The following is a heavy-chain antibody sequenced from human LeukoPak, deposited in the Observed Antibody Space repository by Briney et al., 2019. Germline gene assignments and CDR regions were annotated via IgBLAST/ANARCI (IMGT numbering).Heavy chain of an antibody. V-gene: IGHV1-18*01. CDR3: AKGPRITLVRGGQWYYYMDV. D-gene: IGHD3-10*01. J-gene: IGHJ6*03. CDR2: ISVYNGNT. CDR1: GYTFTSYG. Sequence: GASVKVSCKASGYTFTSYGISWVRQAPGQGLEWMGWISVYNGNTDYAQTLQGRVTMTTDTSTSTAFMELRSLRSDDTAVYYCAKGPRITLVRGGQWYYYMDVWGKGTTVTISS.